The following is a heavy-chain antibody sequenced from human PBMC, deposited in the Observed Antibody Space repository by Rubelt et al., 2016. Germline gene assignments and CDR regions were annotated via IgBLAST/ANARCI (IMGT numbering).Heavy chain of an antibody. V-gene: IGHV5-51*01. J-gene: IGHJ5*02. CDR3: AGGSCGSAGCYTPSNYFDP. Sequence: VQSGAEVKKPGESLKISCKGSGYSFTNYCIGWVRQTPGKGLEWMGVIYPSDSDTRYSPSFQGQVTISADKSLNTAYLQWSSLKASDTAIYFCAGGSCGSAGCYTPSNYFDPWGQGTLVTVSS. D-gene: IGHD2-2*02. CDR1: GYSFTNYC. CDR2: IYPSDSDT.